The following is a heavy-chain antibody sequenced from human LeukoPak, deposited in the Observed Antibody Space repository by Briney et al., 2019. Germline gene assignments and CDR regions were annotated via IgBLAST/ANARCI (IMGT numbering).Heavy chain of an antibody. J-gene: IGHJ6*03. CDR3: ARGAWDYMDV. D-gene: IGHD1-26*01. Sequence: SETLSLTCTVSGGSISSGGYYWSWIRQHPGKGLEWIGYIYYSGSTYYNPSLKSRVTISVDTSKNQFSLELSSVTAADTAVYYCARGAWDYMDVWGKGTTVTVSS. V-gene: IGHV4-31*03. CDR1: GGSISSGGYY. CDR2: IYYSGST.